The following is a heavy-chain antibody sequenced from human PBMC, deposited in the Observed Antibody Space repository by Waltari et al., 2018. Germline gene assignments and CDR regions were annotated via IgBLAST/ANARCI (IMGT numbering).Heavy chain of an antibody. V-gene: IGHV3-23*01. J-gene: IGHJ4*02. Sequence: EVQLLESGGGLVQPGGSLRLSCVASGFTFSSYGMSWVRQGAGKGLEWVAIVSGSGDTTDYADSVKGRFTISRYNSKNTFYLQMNSLRVDDTAVYYCAKDRDGSSLTLYYFDHWSQGALVTVSS. D-gene: IGHD1-26*01. CDR1: GFTFSSYG. CDR2: VSGSGDTT. CDR3: AKDRDGSSLTLYYFDH.